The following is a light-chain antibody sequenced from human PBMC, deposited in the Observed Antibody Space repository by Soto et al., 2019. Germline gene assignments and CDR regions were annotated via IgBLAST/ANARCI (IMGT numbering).Light chain of an antibody. V-gene: IGKV3-20*01. J-gene: IGKJ4*01. CDR2: GAS. CDR3: QQYGSSPLT. CDR1: QSVSCSY. Sequence: EIVLTQSPGTLSLSPGERATLSCRASQSVSCSYLAWYQQKPGQAPRRLIYGASSRATGIPDRFSGSGSGTDFTLTISRLEPEDFAVYYCQQYGSSPLTFGGGTKVEIK.